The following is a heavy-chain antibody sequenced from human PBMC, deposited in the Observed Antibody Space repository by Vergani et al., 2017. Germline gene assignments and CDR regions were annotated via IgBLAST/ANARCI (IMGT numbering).Heavy chain of an antibody. CDR3: ARDRKYCSGGSCYQNYYGMDV. D-gene: IGHD2-15*01. V-gene: IGHV1-2*02. J-gene: IGHJ6*02. CDR1: GYTFTSYY. CDR2: INPNSGGT. Sequence: QVQLVQSGAEVKKPGASVKVSCKASGYTFTSYYMHWVRQAPGQGLEWMGWINPNSGGTNYAQKFQGRVTMTRDTSISTAYMELSRLRSDDTAVYYCARDRKYCSGGSCYQNYYGMDVWGQGTTVTVSS.